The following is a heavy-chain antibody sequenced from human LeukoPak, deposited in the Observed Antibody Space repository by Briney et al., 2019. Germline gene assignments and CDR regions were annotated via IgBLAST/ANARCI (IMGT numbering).Heavy chain of an antibody. V-gene: IGHV5-51*01. Sequence: GESLKISCKASGYTFGTYWIGWVRQMPGKGLEWMGTIYPGDSDTRYSPSFRGQVTISADKSISTAYLQWSSLKASDTAMYYCARQARTYYYDSSGYYRPPLYFDYWGQGTLVTVSS. CDR2: IYPGDSDT. CDR3: ARQARTYYYDSSGYYRPPLYFDY. D-gene: IGHD3-22*01. CDR1: GYTFGTYW. J-gene: IGHJ4*02.